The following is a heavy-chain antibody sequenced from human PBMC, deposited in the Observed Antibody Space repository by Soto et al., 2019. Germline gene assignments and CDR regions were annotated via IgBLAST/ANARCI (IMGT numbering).Heavy chain of an antibody. V-gene: IGHV1-69*02. J-gene: IGHJ1*01. Sequence: SVKVSCKASGGTFSSYTISWVRQAPGQGLEWMGRIIPILGIANYAQKFQGRVTITADKSTSTAYMELSSLRSEDTAVYYCARVLGGYYYDSSGYYYEPEYFQHWG. D-gene: IGHD3-22*01. CDR3: ARVLGGYYYDSSGYYYEPEYFQH. CDR1: GGTFSSYT. CDR2: IIPILGIA.